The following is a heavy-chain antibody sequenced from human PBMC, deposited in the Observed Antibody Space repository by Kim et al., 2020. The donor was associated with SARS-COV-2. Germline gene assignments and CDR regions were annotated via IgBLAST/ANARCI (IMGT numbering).Heavy chain of an antibody. CDR3: AREGVKDIVVVPAAMGAFDI. Sequence: RVTLSVDTSKNQFSLKLSSVTAADTAVYYCAREGVKDIVVVPAAMGAFDIWGQGTMVTVSS. D-gene: IGHD2-2*01. V-gene: IGHV4-4*06. J-gene: IGHJ3*02.